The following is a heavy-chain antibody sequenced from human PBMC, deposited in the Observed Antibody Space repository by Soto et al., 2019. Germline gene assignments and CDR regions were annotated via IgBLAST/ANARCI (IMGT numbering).Heavy chain of an antibody. V-gene: IGHV3-23*01. D-gene: IGHD3-10*01. Sequence: GGSLRLSCTASGFTFSTYVMTWVRQAPGKGLEWVSAITGSGGTTYYADSVKGRFTISRDNSKNTLYLQMNSLRAEDTAVYYCAKDRDGSGSYYFYFDYWGQGTLVTVSS. CDR2: ITGSGGTT. J-gene: IGHJ4*02. CDR1: GFTFSTYV. CDR3: AKDRDGSGSYYFYFDY.